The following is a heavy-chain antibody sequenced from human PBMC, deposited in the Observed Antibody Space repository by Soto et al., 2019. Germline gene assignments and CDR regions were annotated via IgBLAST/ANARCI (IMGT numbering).Heavy chain of an antibody. CDR3: ARRTQYCTSAGCYVYFGL. Sequence: PGESLKISCKGSGYSFSSYWINWVRQMPGKGLEWMGKIDPSDSYSNYSPAFEGHVTISADKSTSTAYVQWSSLKASDTAMYYCARRTQYCTSAGCYVYFGLRGQGTQVTVPS. J-gene: IGHJ4*02. V-gene: IGHV5-10-1*01. CDR2: IDPSDSYS. D-gene: IGHD2-15*01. CDR1: GYSFSSYW.